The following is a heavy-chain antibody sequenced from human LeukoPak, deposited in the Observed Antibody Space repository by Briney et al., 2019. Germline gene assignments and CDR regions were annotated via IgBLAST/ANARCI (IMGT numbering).Heavy chain of an antibody. V-gene: IGHV1-18*01. CDR1: GYTFTSYG. Sequence: ASVTVSCTGSGYTFTSYGISWVRQAPGQGLECMGWISAYNGNTNYAQKVQGRVTMTTDTSTSTAYMELRSLRSDDTAVYYCARDRFGVPAASDYWGQGTLVTVSS. J-gene: IGHJ4*02. CDR3: ARDRFGVPAASDY. D-gene: IGHD2-2*01. CDR2: ISAYNGNT.